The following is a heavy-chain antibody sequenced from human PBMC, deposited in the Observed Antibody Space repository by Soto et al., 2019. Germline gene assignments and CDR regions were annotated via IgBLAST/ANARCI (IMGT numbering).Heavy chain of an antibody. V-gene: IGHV1-8*01. J-gene: IGHJ6*03. CDR1: GYTFTSYD. D-gene: IGHD3-10*01. CDR3: ARGMIWFGELYYYYYYMDV. Sequence: GASVKVSCKASGYTFTSYDINWVRQAAGQRLEWMGWMNPNSGNTGYAQKFQGRVTMTRNTSISTAYMELSSLRSEDTAVYYCARGMIWFGELYYYYYYMDVWGKGTTVTVSS. CDR2: MNPNSGNT.